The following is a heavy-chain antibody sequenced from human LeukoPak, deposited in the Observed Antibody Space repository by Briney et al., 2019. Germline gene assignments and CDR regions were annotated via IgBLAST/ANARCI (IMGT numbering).Heavy chain of an antibody. CDR1: GYTFTTYA. CDR2: INADDGNT. J-gene: IGHJ5*02. V-gene: IGHV1-3*01. Sequence: ASVTVSCKTSGYTFTTYAIHWVRQAPGQRLEWMGLINADDGNTRYSQRFQGRVTITRVTSANTAYMELSSLRFEDTAVYYCARGIVVQPSANWFDPWGQGTPVTVSS. D-gene: IGHD2-2*01. CDR3: ARGIVVQPSANWFDP.